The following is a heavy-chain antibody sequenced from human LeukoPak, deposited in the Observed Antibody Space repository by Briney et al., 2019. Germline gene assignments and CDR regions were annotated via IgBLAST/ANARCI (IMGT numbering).Heavy chain of an antibody. CDR3: ARYGDYEYFQH. Sequence: ASVTVSCKASGGTFSSYAISWVRQAPGQGREWMGGIIPIFGTANYAQKFQGRVTITADKSTSTAYMELSSLRSEDTAVYYCARYGDYEYFQHWGQGTLVTVSS. CDR2: IIPIFGTA. CDR1: GGTFSSYA. V-gene: IGHV1-69*06. D-gene: IGHD4-17*01. J-gene: IGHJ1*01.